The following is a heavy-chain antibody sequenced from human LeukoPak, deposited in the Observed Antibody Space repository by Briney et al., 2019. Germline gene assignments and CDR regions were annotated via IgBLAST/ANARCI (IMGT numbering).Heavy chain of an antibody. CDR1: GGPISTYY. Sequence: SETLSLTCSVSGGPISTYYWSWIRQTPGKGLEWIGYIYYNGSTNYNPSLGSRATISVDTSKSRFSLKLSTVTAADSAVYYCAGGYYYDRKGFLLDFWGQGTLVTVSS. J-gene: IGHJ4*02. V-gene: IGHV4-59*01. D-gene: IGHD3-22*01. CDR2: IYYNGST. CDR3: AGGYYYDRKGFLLDF.